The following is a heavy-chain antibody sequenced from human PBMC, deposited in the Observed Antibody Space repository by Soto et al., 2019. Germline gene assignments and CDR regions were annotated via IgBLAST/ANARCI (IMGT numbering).Heavy chain of an antibody. D-gene: IGHD3-22*01. Sequence: SETLSLTCTVTGGSISSGGSYWSWIRQHPGKVLEWIGYIYYSGSTYYNPSLRSRVFISIDTSRNQFSLHLNSVTAADTAVYFCARDSRMNFYHSSGDYYSGMDVWGQGTTLTVSS. CDR1: GGSISSGGSY. V-gene: IGHV4-31*03. CDR2: IYYSGST. J-gene: IGHJ6*02. CDR3: ARDSRMNFYHSSGDYYSGMDV.